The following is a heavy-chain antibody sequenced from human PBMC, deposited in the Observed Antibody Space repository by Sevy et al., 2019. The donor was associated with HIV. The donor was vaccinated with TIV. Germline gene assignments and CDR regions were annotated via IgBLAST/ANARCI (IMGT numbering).Heavy chain of an antibody. CDR2: IRPDGSDK. Sequence: GGSLRLSCAASGFTFSPYWMTWVRQAPGKGLEWVANIRPDGSDKYYVDSVKGRFTISGDNAKNSLYLQMNSLRADDTAMYYCARGVGLDCWGQGDLVTVSS. D-gene: IGHD1-26*01. CDR1: GFTFSPYW. V-gene: IGHV3-7*01. J-gene: IGHJ4*02. CDR3: ARGVGLDC.